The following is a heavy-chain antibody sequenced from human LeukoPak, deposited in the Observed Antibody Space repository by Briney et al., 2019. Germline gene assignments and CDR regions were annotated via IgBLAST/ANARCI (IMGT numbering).Heavy chain of an antibody. CDR2: VSGDNGQT. V-gene: IGHV1-18*01. Sequence: ASVKVSCKASTYISSDLGISWVRLAPGGGLEWMGWVSGDNGQTNYGHKFYGRVTMTMETSTNTASMELRGLRSDDTAIYYCARVYLYTTGWSAAYYFMDVWGKGTTVIVSS. CDR1: TYISSDLG. D-gene: IGHD3-16*02. J-gene: IGHJ6*03. CDR3: ARVYLYTTGWSAAYYFMDV.